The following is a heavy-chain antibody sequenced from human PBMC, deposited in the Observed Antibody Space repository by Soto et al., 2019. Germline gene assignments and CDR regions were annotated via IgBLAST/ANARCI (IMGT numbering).Heavy chain of an antibody. CDR1: GFKFSNYA. CDR3: AKDRRAGGNSAFYFDF. V-gene: IGHV3-23*01. Sequence: GGSLRLSCAASGFKFSNYAMSWVRQAPGKGLEWVSLISATGGGTYYADCVKGRFTISRDNSHNTLYLQVHSLTAEDTAVYYCAKDRRAGGNSAFYFDFWGQGAQVPV. D-gene: IGHD3-16*01. J-gene: IGHJ4*02. CDR2: ISATGGGT.